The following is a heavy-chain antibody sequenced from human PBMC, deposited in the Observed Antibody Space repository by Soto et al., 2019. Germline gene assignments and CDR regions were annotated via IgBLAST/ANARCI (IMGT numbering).Heavy chain of an antibody. Sequence: SETLSLTCIVSGDSVSIGTYYWSWIRQPPGKGLEWIGYIYYRGSTNYNPSLKSRVTISIDTSKNHFSLQLTSVTAADTAVYYCARGAGFSYASTWFDIWGQGTLVTVSS. CDR1: GDSVSIGTYY. J-gene: IGHJ5*02. V-gene: IGHV4-61*03. D-gene: IGHD5-18*01. CDR3: ARGAGFSYASTWFDI. CDR2: IYYRGST.